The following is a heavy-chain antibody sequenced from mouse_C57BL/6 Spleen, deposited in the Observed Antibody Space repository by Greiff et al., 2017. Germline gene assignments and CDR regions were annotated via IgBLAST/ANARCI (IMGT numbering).Heavy chain of an antibody. CDR2: IDPNSGGT. CDR1: GYTFTSYW. J-gene: IGHJ3*01. CDR3: ARFDDGYYVNWFAY. V-gene: IGHV1-72*01. D-gene: IGHD2-3*01. Sequence: QVHVKQSGAELVKPGASVKLSCKASGYTFTSYWMHWVKQRPGRGLEWIGRIDPNSGGTKYNEKFKSKATLTVDKPSSTAYMQLSSLTSEDSAVYYCARFDDGYYVNWFAYWGQGTLVTVSA.